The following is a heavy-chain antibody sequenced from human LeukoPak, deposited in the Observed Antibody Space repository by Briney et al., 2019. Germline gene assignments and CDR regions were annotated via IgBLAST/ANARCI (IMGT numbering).Heavy chain of an antibody. V-gene: IGHV3-7*01. J-gene: IGHJ4*02. CDR3: ARDAYRDRYFDY. CDR1: GFTFSSYW. Sequence: GGSLRLSCAASGFTFSSYWMSWVCQAPGKGLEWVANIKQGGSEKYYVDSVKGRFTISRDDAENSLYLQMNSLRAEDRAVYYCARDAYRDRYFDYWGQGTLVTVSS. D-gene: IGHD4-11*01. CDR2: IKQGGSEK.